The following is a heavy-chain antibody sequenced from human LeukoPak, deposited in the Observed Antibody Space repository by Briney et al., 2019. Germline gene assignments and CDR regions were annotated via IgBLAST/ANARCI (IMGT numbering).Heavy chain of an antibody. CDR3: ARDRGLGVPAAIPGVAFDI. V-gene: IGHV1-18*01. Sequence: ASVKVSCKASGYTFTSYGISWVRQAPGQGLEWMGWISSYSGNTKYAQKLQGRVTMTTDTSTSTAYMELRSLRSDDTAVYYCARDRGLGVPAAIPGVAFDIWGQGTMVSVSS. CDR2: ISSYSGNT. CDR1: GYTFTSYG. J-gene: IGHJ3*02. D-gene: IGHD2-2*01.